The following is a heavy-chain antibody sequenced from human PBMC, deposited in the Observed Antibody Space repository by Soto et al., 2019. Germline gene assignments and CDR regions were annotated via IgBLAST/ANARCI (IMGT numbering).Heavy chain of an antibody. J-gene: IGHJ4*02. CDR1: GASISSSSYY. D-gene: IGHD4-17*01. Sequence: ETLSLTCPVSGASISSSSYYGGWIRQPPGKGLEWIGSIYYSGSTYYNPSLKSRVTISVDTSKNQFSLKLSSVNAADKAVYYCRTTVTTTDYWGQGTLVTVSS. V-gene: IGHV4-39*01. CDR3: RTTVTTTDY. CDR2: IYYSGST.